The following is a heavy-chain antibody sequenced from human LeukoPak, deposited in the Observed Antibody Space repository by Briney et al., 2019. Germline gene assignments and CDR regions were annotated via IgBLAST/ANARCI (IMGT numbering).Heavy chain of an antibody. J-gene: IGHJ4*02. Sequence: ASVKVSCKASGYTFTDYGISWVRQAPGQGLEWMGWISAYNGNTNYAQKFQGGVTMTTDTSTTTAYMELRSLRSDDTAVYYCARDLPTRGYSYGYAYWGQGSLVTVSS. CDR1: GYTFTDYG. D-gene: IGHD5-18*01. CDR3: ARDLPTRGYSYGYAY. V-gene: IGHV1-18*01. CDR2: ISAYNGNT.